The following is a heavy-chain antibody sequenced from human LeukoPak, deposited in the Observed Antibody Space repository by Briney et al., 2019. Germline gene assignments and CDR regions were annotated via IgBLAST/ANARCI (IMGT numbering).Heavy chain of an antibody. CDR1: GFTFSTYA. J-gene: IGHJ4*02. CDR2: ISGSGGST. V-gene: IGHV3-23*01. CDR3: ARDHYRAVTASDY. Sequence: GGSLRLSCVASGFTFSTYAMSWVRQAPGKGLEWVSAISGSGGSTYYADSVKGRFTISRDNSKNTLYLQMNSLRAEDTALYYCARDHYRAVTASDYWGQGTLVTVSS. D-gene: IGHD4-11*01.